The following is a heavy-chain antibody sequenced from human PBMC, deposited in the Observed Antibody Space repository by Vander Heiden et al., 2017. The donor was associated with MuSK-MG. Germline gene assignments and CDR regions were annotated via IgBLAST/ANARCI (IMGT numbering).Heavy chain of an antibody. CDR3: ARRSYEKQGWGAFDI. Sequence: EVQLVESGGGLVKPGGSLRSSCAASGSPFNPYSMNWVRQAPGKGLEWFSSISGSSIYIYYADSMKGRFIISRDNAKNSLDLQMNSLRVEDTAIYYCARRSYEKQGWGAFDIWGQGTMVTVSS. D-gene: IGHD3-22*01. CDR1: GSPFNPYS. J-gene: IGHJ3*02. CDR2: ISGSSIYI. V-gene: IGHV3-21*02.